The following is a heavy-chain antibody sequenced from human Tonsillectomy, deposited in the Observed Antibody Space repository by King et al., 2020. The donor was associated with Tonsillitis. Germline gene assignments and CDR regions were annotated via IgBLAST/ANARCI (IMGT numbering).Heavy chain of an antibody. D-gene: IGHD1-26*01. CDR3: AVGATDDAFDI. J-gene: IGHJ3*02. V-gene: IGHV1-46*01. CDR2: INPSGGST. Sequence: QLVQSGAEVKKPGASVKVSCKASGYTFTSYYMHWVRQAPGQGLEWMGIINPSGGSTSYAQKFQGSVTMTRDTSTSTVYMELSSLRSEDTAVYYCAVGATDDAFDIWGQGTMVTVSS. CDR1: GYTFTSYY.